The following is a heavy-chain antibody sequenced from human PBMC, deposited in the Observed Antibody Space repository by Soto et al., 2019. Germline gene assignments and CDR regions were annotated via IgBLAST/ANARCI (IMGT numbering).Heavy chain of an antibody. CDR3: ATTYYYDSSGYYQNY. D-gene: IGHD3-22*01. V-gene: IGHV5-10-1*01. Sequence: PGESLKISCKGSGYSFTSYWISWVRQMPGKGLEWMGRIDPSDSYTNYSPSFQGHVTISADKSISTAYLQWSSLKASDTAMYYCATTYYYDSSGYYQNYWGQGTLVTVSS. J-gene: IGHJ4*02. CDR1: GYSFTSYW. CDR2: IDPSDSYT.